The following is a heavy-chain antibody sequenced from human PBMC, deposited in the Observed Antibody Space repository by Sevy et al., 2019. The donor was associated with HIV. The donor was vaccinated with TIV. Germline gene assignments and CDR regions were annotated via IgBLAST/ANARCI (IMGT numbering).Heavy chain of an antibody. CDR1: GFTFGTKW. V-gene: IGHV3-7*01. CDR2: IKQDGSET. J-gene: IGHJ4*02. CDR3: VIGWLLDS. D-gene: IGHD6-19*01. Sequence: GGSLRLSCVVSGFTFGTKWMSWVRQAPGKGLEWVANIKQDGSETYYVDSVKGRFTISRDNAKTSLYLQMDNPRPEDTAVYYCVIGWLLDSWGQGTLVTVSS.